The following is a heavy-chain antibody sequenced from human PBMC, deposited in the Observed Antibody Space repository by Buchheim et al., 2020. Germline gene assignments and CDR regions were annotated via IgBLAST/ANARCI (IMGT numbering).Heavy chain of an antibody. CDR1: GGSFSGYY. CDR3: ARAARITIVGVVHGRFDP. CDR2: INHSGST. J-gene: IGHJ5*02. Sequence: QVQLQQWGAGLLKPSETLSLTCAVYGGSFSGYYWSWIRQPPGKGLEWIGEINHSGSTNYNPSLKSRVSISVDTSKNQFSLKLSSVTAADTAVYYCARAARITIVGVVHGRFDPWGQGTL. V-gene: IGHV4-34*01. D-gene: IGHD3-3*01.